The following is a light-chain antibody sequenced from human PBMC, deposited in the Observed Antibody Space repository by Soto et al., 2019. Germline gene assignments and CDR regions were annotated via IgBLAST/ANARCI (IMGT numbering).Light chain of an antibody. V-gene: IGKV3-20*01. J-gene: IGKJ2*01. CDR3: QQYSSSSYT. CDR2: GAS. Sequence: EIVLTQSPGPLSLSPGERATLSCRASQSVGTNFLNWYQHKPGQAPRLVIFGASRRATGIPDRFSGSGSGTDFTLTISRLEPEDFAVYYCQQYSSSSYTFGQGTKLELK. CDR1: QSVGTNF.